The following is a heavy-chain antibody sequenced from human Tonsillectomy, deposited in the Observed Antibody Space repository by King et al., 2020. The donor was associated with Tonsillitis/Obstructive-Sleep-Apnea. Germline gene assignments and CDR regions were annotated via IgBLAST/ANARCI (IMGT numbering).Heavy chain of an antibody. CDR1: GGSISSYY. Sequence: QLQESGPGLVKPSETLSLTCTVSGGSISSYYWSWLRQPPGKGLEWIGFIYFTGSTNYNPSLKSRVTISVDTSKNHLSLKLSSVTAADTALYYCAREQSDLSAFDIWGQGTMVTVSS. V-gene: IGHV4-59*01. CDR3: AREQSDLSAFDI. J-gene: IGHJ3*02. CDR2: IYFTGST.